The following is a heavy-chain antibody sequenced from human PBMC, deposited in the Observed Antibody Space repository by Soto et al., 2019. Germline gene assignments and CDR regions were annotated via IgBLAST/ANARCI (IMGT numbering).Heavy chain of an antibody. Sequence: TLSLTCSVSGGSSTSGRSSWNWIRQPPGKGLEWIASIYHSGSTYKNPSLKSRVTISVDRSKNQFSLKLSSVTAADTAVYYCVRELATSGPNCFDTSCPGTLVTGSS. J-gene: IGHJ5*02. V-gene: IGHV4-30-2*01. CDR2: IYHSGST. CDR1: GGSSTSGRSS. D-gene: IGHD6-13*01. CDR3: VRELATSGPNCFDT.